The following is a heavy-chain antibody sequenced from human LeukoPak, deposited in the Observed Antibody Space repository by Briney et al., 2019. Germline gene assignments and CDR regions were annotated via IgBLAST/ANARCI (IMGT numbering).Heavy chain of an antibody. J-gene: IGHJ4*02. CDR2: INHSGST. CDR3: ARGAQTYYDKAPVDY. CDR1: GGSFSGYY. V-gene: IGHV4-34*01. D-gene: IGHD3-22*01. Sequence: SETLSLTCAVYGGSFSGYYWSWIRQPPGKGLEWIGEINHSGSTNYNPPLKSRVTISVDTSKSQFSLKLNSMTAADTAVYYCARGAQTYYDKAPVDYWGQGTLVTVSS.